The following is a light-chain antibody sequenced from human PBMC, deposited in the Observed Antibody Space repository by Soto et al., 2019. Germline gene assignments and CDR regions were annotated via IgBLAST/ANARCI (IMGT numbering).Light chain of an antibody. Sequence: DIQLIQSPSSLSASVGDRVTITCRANEKMTRYLNWYQQKPGKAPKLLIYAASNLQSGVPSRFSGSGSGADFILTISSLQPEDSATYYCQHYNSYSEAFGQGTKVDIK. J-gene: IGKJ1*01. CDR3: QHYNSYSEA. CDR1: EKMTRY. V-gene: IGKV1-39*01. CDR2: AAS.